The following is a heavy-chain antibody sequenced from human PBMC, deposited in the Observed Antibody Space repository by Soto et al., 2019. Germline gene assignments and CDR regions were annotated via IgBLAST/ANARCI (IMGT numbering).Heavy chain of an antibody. D-gene: IGHD6-19*01. J-gene: IGHJ4*02. CDR2: ISDRSEDT. CDR3: AKVLKGRIAVAGLDY. V-gene: IGHV3-23*01. Sequence: GGSLRLSCAASGFTLSSYAMSWVRQAPGKGLEWVSTISDRSEDTYSADSVKGRFTMSRDYSKNTLYLQMNSLRVDDTAVYYCAKVLKGRIAVAGLDYWGQGTLVTVSS. CDR1: GFTLSSYA.